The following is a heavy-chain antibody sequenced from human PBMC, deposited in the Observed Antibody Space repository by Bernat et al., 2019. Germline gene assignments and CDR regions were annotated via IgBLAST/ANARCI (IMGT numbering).Heavy chain of an antibody. CDR3: ARGSRRYSWFDP. J-gene: IGHJ5*02. CDR1: GGSISSSSYY. V-gene: IGHV4-39*01. CDR2: FYYTGGT. Sequence: QLQLQESGPGLVKPSETLSLTCPVSGGSISSSSYYWGWIRQAPGKGLEWVGSFYYTGGTYYNPSLHSRVTMSVDTSKNQFSLKLSSRTAADTAVYYCARGSRRYSWFDPRGQGTLITVSS.